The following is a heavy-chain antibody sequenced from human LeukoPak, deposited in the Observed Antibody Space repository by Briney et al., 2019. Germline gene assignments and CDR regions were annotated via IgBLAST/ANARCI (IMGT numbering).Heavy chain of an antibody. Sequence: GESLKISRKGSGYSFSGYWIGWVRQMPGKGLEWMGIVYPDNSDTRYSPSFQGQVTISADKSITTAYPHWSSLKASDTAMYYCARVGGIAVADHFDYWGQGTLVTVSS. CDR3: ARVGGIAVADHFDY. J-gene: IGHJ4*02. CDR1: GYSFSGYW. CDR2: VYPDNSDT. V-gene: IGHV5-51*01. D-gene: IGHD6-19*01.